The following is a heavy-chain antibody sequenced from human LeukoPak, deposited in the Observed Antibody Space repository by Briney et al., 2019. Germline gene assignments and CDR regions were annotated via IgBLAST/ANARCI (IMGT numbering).Heavy chain of an antibody. CDR3: ARESRVGGALQY. D-gene: IGHD1-26*01. Sequence: GGSLRLSCAASGLTFSTYWMLWVRQAPGKGLAWVARINPDGGIRTYADSVQGRVTISRDTAEDTLFLQMNSLRAEDTAVYYCARESRVGGALQYWGQGTLVTVSS. V-gene: IGHV3-74*03. CDR2: INPDGGIR. CDR1: GLTFSTYW. J-gene: IGHJ4*02.